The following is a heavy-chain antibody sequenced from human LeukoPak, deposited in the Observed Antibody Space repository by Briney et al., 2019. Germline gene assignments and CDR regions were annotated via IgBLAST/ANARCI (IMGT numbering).Heavy chain of an antibody. CDR2: ISSSGSTM. CDR3: ARGAYDILTGYYLPVWYDY. J-gene: IGHJ4*02. D-gene: IGHD3-9*01. CDR1: GFTFSSYE. V-gene: IGHV3-48*03. Sequence: GGSLRLSCAASGFTFSSYEMNWVRQAPGKGLEWVSYISSSGSTMYYADSVKGRFTISRDNAKNSLYLQMNSLRAEDTAVYYCARGAYDILTGYYLPVWYDYWGQGTLVTVSS.